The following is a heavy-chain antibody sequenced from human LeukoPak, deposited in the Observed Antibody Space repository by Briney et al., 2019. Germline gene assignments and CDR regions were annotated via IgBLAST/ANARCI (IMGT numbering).Heavy chain of an antibody. CDR1: GFTFSSYA. CDR2: ISYDGSNK. CDR3: ARGVVGAATRSGDY. J-gene: IGHJ4*02. D-gene: IGHD2-15*01. V-gene: IGHV3-30*04. Sequence: GGSLRLSCAASGFTFSSYAMHWVRQAPGKGLEWVAVISYDGSNKYYADSVKGRFTISRDNSKNTLYLQMNSLRAEDTAVYYCARGVVGAATRSGDYLGQGTLVTVSS.